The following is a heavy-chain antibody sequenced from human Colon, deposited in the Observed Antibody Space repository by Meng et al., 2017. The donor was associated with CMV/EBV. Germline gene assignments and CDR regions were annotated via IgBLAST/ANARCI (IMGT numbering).Heavy chain of an antibody. CDR1: GYSFTHYY. Sequence: ASVKVSCKASGYSFTHYYLHWVRQAPGQGLEWMGWINPNGGGTDYAQKFQDRVTLTRDTSVNTAYLEVRRLTSDDTAVYYCARVKCGTTSCSQGLDPWGQGTLVTVSS. V-gene: IGHV1-2*02. CDR3: ARVKCGTTSCSQGLDP. D-gene: IGHD2-2*01. J-gene: IGHJ5*02. CDR2: INPNGGGT.